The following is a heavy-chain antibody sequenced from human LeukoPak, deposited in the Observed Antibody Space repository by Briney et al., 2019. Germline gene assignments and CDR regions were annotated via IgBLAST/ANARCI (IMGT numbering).Heavy chain of an antibody. V-gene: IGHV3-48*01. Sequence: GGSLRLSCAASGFTFSSYSMNWVRQAPGKGLEWVSYITSSSSIIYYSDSVKGRFTISRDDAKNSLYLQMNSLRAEDTAVYYCAKLPRIASDIWGQGTMVTVSS. CDR3: AKLPRIASDI. J-gene: IGHJ3*02. CDR2: ITSSSSII. CDR1: GFTFSSYS.